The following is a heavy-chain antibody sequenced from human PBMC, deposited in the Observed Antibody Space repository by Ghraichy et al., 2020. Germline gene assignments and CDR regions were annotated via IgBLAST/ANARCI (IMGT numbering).Heavy chain of an antibody. CDR2: ISGSGGST. CDR1: GFTFSSYA. J-gene: IGHJ6*02. Sequence: GGSLRLSCAASGFTFSSYAMSWVRQAPGKGLEWVSAISGSGGSTYYADSVKGRFTISRDNSKNTLYLQMNSLRAEDTAVYYCAKGFYDSSGYLYYYYYYGMDVWGQGTTVTVSS. CDR3: AKGFYDSSGYLYYYYYYGMDV. D-gene: IGHD3-22*01. V-gene: IGHV3-23*01.